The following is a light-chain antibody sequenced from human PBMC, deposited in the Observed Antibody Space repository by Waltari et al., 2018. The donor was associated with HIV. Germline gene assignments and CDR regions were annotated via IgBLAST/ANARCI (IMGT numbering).Light chain of an antibody. CDR2: RNN. J-gene: IGLJ2*01. Sequence: QSVLTQPPSASGTPGQRVTISCYGSSSNIGTNFVYWYQQLPGTTPKLLINRNNQRPSGVPDRFSGSKSGTSASLAISGLRSEDEADYYCATWDDSLSAVVFGGGTNLTVL. CDR3: ATWDDSLSAVV. V-gene: IGLV1-47*01. CDR1: SSNIGTNF.